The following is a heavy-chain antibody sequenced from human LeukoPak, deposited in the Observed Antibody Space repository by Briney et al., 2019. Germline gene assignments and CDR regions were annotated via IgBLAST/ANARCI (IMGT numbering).Heavy chain of an antibody. J-gene: IGHJ4*02. CDR3: ARGDYYGSGTYYKKTVDY. D-gene: IGHD3-10*01. CDR1: GYTFTSYG. CDR2: ISAYNGKT. V-gene: IGHV1-18*01. Sequence: ASVKVSCKASGYTFTSYGISWVRQGPGQGVEWVGWISAYNGKTNYAQKLQGIVTMTTDTSTSTAYMELRSLRSDDTAVYYCARGDYYGSGTYYKKTVDYWGQGTLVTVSS.